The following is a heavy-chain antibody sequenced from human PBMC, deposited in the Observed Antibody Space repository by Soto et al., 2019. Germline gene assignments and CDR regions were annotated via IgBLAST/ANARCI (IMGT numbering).Heavy chain of an antibody. CDR1: GDSMSSYY. V-gene: IGHV4-59*08. J-gene: IGHJ5*02. CDR2: IYYSGST. D-gene: IGHD3-3*01. Sequence: SETLSLTCTVSGDSMSSYYWSWIRQPPGKGLEWIGHIYYSGSTNYNPSLKSRVTMSVDTSKNQFSLKLSSMTAADTAVYYCARYYGSRSWLFDLWSQGTLDIVSS. CDR3: ARYYGSRSWLFDL.